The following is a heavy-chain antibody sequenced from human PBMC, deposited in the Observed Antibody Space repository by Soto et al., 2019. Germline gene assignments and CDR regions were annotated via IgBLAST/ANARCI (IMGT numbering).Heavy chain of an antibody. D-gene: IGHD4-17*01. V-gene: IGHV3-33*01. Sequence: GGSLRLSCAASGFTFSSYGMHWVRQAPGKGLEWVAVIWYDGSNKYYADSVKGRFTISRDNSKNTLYLQMNSLRAEDTAVYYCARIGDYHDAFEIWGQGTMVTVSS. CDR3: ARIGDYHDAFEI. CDR2: IWYDGSNK. CDR1: GFTFSSYG. J-gene: IGHJ3*02.